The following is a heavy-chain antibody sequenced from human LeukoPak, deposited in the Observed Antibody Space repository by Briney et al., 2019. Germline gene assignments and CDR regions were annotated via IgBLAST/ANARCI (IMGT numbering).Heavy chain of an antibody. V-gene: IGHV3-23*01. D-gene: IGHD3-22*01. CDR3: AKAPTKEEEWLLLNYFDY. CDR1: GFTLSSYA. Sequence: GGSLRLSCVGSGFTLSSYAMSWVRQAPGKGLEWVSAISGSGTRAYYADSVKGRFTISRDNSKNTLYLQMNSLRAEDTAVYYCAKAPTKEEEWLLLNYFDYWGQGTLVTVSS. CDR2: ISGSGTRA. J-gene: IGHJ4*02.